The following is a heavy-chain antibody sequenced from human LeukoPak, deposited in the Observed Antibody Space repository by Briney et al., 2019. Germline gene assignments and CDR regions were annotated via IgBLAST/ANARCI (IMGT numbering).Heavy chain of an antibody. CDR1: GFTFSSYA. Sequence: GGSLRLSCAASGFTFSSYAMHWVRQAPGKGLEWVAVISYDGSSKCYADSVKGRFTISRDNSKNTLYLQMNSLRAEDTAVYYCASRGYSYGYGDYWGQGTLVTVSS. CDR3: ASRGYSYGYGDY. J-gene: IGHJ4*02. V-gene: IGHV3-30-3*01. CDR2: ISYDGSSK. D-gene: IGHD5-18*01.